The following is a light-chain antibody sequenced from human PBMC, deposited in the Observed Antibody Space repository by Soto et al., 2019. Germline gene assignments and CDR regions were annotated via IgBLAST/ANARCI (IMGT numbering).Light chain of an antibody. J-gene: IGKJ1*01. CDR1: QSINNW. Sequence: DIQLTQSPSTLSASVGDRVTITCRASQSINNWLAWYQQKPGKAPKVLIYRASSLENGVPSRFSGGGSGREFTLTISSLQPDDFATYYCQQFTAQPLSWTFGQGTKVEI. V-gene: IGKV1-5*03. CDR2: RAS. CDR3: QQFTAQPLSWT.